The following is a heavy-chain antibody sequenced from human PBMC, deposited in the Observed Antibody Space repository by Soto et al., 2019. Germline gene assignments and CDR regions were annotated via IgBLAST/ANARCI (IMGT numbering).Heavy chain of an antibody. V-gene: IGHV2-5*01. Sequence: GXTLVTPTQTLTXTCTFSWFSLSTFGMGVVWIRQTPGKALEWLALIYWNEYKRYSQSLNSRLTIANENSKTLVVLTMTKVDAVDAATYYCVNSPDRSPSYYRGQGTLGTVSS. CDR2: IYWNEYK. CDR3: VNSPDRSPSYY. J-gene: IGHJ4*02. CDR1: WFSLSTFGMG.